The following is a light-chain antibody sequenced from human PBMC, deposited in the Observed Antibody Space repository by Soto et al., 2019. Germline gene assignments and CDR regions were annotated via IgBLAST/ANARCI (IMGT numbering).Light chain of an antibody. CDR3: SSSTSSSTLVV. V-gene: IGLV2-14*01. CDR1: SSDVGGYNF. J-gene: IGLJ2*01. Sequence: QSVLTQPASVSGSPGQSITISCTGTSSDVGGYNFVSWYQQHPGRAPKLMIYDVNNRPSGVSNRFTGSKSGSTASLTISGLQAEEEADYFCSSSTSSSTLVVFGGGTKVTVL. CDR2: DVN.